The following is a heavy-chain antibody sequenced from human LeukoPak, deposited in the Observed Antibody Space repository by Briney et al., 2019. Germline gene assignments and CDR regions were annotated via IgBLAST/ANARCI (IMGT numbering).Heavy chain of an antibody. D-gene: IGHD7-27*01. J-gene: IGHJ4*02. CDR3: MCWGTDNH. CDR2: INPGGSEI. Sequence: QTGGSLRLSCTFSGLTFRSYWMNWVRQAPGKGLEWVANINPGGSEIRSVDSVKGRSIISRDNAKNSLDLQMSSLRVEDTAVYYCMCWGTDNHWGQGVLVTVSS. CDR1: GLTFRSYW. V-gene: IGHV3-7*01.